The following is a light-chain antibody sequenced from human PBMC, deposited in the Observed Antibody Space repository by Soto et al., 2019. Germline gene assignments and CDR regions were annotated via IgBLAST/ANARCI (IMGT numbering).Light chain of an antibody. CDR1: QSVSSN. CDR2: GAS. CDR3: QQYNNWPL. V-gene: IGKV3-15*01. Sequence: EIVMTQSPATLSVSPGDRATLSCRASQSVSSNLAWYQQKPGQAPRLLIYGASPRATGIPARFSGSGSGTEFTLTISSLQSEDFAVYYCQQYNNWPLFGGGTKVEIK. J-gene: IGKJ4*01.